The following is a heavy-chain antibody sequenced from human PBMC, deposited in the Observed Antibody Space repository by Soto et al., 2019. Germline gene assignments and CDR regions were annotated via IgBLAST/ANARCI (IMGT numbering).Heavy chain of an antibody. V-gene: IGHV3-33*01. CDR2: IWCDGSNK. CDR3: ARDPITIFGVVISSAMDV. J-gene: IGHJ6*04. CDR1: GSTFSSYG. D-gene: IGHD3-3*01. Sequence: QVQLVESGGGVVQPGRSLRLSCAASGSTFSSYGMHWVRQAPGKGLEWVADIWCDGSNKYYADSVKGRFTISRDNSKNTLYLQMNSLRAEDTAVYYCARDPITIFGVVISSAMDVWGKGTTVTVSS.